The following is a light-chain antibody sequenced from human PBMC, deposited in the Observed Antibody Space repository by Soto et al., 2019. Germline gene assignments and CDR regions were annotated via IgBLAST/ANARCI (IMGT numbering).Light chain of an antibody. CDR2: DAS. CDR3: QQRTNWPWT. Sequence: EIVLTQSPAILSLSPGERVTLSCRASQSVTRYLAWYQQKAGQAPRLLIYDASNRATGIPARFSGSGSGTDFTLTISSPEPEDFAVYYCQQRTNWPWTFGQGTKVEIK. V-gene: IGKV3-11*01. J-gene: IGKJ1*01. CDR1: QSVTRY.